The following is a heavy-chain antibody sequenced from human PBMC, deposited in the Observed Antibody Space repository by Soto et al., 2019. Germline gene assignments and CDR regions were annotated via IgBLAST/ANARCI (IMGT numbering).Heavy chain of an antibody. CDR2: IYPGDSDT. Sequence: ESLKICWNGFGYNFTSYWIRRVLQMPGKGLEWMGIIYPGDSDTRYSPSFQGQVTISADKSISTAYLQWSSLKASDTAMYYCARPRSYSNYYMDVWGKGTTVTVSS. J-gene: IGHJ6*03. D-gene: IGHD2-21*01. CDR1: GYNFTSYW. V-gene: IGHV5-51*01. CDR3: ARPRSYSNYYMDV.